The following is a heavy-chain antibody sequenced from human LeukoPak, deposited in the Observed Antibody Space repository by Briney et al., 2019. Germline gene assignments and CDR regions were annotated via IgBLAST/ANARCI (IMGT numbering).Heavy chain of an antibody. V-gene: IGHV4-4*09. J-gene: IGHJ4*02. CDR3: ARGVRRWLQLGGEFDY. CDR2: IYTSGST. D-gene: IGHD5-24*01. Sequence: PSETLSLSCTVSGGSISSYYWSWIRQPPGKGLEWIGYIYTSGSTNYNPSLKSRVTISVDTSKNQFSLKLSSVTAADTAVYYCARGVRRWLQLGGEFDYWGQGTLVTVSS. CDR1: GGSISSYY.